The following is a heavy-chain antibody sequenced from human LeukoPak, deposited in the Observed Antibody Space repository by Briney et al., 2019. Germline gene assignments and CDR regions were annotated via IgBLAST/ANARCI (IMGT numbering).Heavy chain of an antibody. D-gene: IGHD4-11*01. Sequence: GESLKISCKGSGYSFTSYWIGWVRQMPGKGLEWMGIIYPGDSYSTYSPSFQGQVTISADKSISTAYLQWSSLKASDTAMYYCARGRAPYLQDYWGQGTLVTVSS. CDR1: GYSFTSYW. V-gene: IGHV5-51*01. CDR2: IYPGDSYS. CDR3: ARGRAPYLQDY. J-gene: IGHJ4*02.